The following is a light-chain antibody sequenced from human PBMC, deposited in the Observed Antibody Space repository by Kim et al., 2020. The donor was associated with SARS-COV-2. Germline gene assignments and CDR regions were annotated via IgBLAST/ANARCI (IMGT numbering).Light chain of an antibody. J-gene: IGKJ2*01. CDR3: QQRNNWPLYT. Sequence: LSPGDSATLSCRATQSFSRHLAWYQQKPGQAPRLLIYEISNRATGVPARFSGSASGTDFTLTISSVEPEDFGMYYCQQRNNWPLYTFGQGTKLEI. CDR2: EIS. V-gene: IGKV3-11*01. CDR1: QSFSRH.